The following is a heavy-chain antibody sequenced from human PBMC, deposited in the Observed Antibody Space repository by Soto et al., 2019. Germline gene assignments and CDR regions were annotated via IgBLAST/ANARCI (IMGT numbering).Heavy chain of an antibody. D-gene: IGHD6-6*01. CDR2: INPNSGAT. J-gene: IGHJ5*02. CDR1: GYTFINYY. Sequence: QVQLVQSGAEVKKPGASVKVSCKASGYTFINYYMHWVRQAPGQGLEWMGWINPNSGATNLAQKFHGRVTMTRDTSISTAYMELTRLTSDDTAVYYCARGRGSSSNNFFDPWGQGTLVTVSS. CDR3: ARGRGSSSNNFFDP. V-gene: IGHV1-2*02.